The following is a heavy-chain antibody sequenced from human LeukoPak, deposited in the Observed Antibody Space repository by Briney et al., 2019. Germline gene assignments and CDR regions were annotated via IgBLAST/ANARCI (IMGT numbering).Heavy chain of an antibody. Sequence: GGSLRLSCAASGFAFSNYYMHWVRQAPGKGLEWVAVVHHDGSERYYADSVKGRFTISRDNSKNTLYVQMDSLRVEDTAVYYCATGSGYYYDHWGQGTLVTVSS. D-gene: IGHD3-22*01. V-gene: IGHV3-30*02. J-gene: IGHJ4*02. CDR2: VHHDGSER. CDR1: GFAFSNYY. CDR3: ATGSGYYYDH.